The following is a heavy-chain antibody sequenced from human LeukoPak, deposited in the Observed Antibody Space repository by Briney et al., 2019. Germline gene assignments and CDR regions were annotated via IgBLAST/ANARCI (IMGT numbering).Heavy chain of an antibody. J-gene: IGHJ4*02. D-gene: IGHD1-26*01. V-gene: IGHV1-18*01. CDR1: GYTFTIYG. Sequence: ASVTVSCKASGYTFTIYGISWVRQAPGQGLEWMGWISGYNGNTNFAQKLQGRVTMTTDTSTSTAYMELRSLRSDDTAVYYCAGWGVGTTFHNDYWGQGTLVTVSS. CDR3: AGWGVGTTFHNDY. CDR2: ISGYNGNT.